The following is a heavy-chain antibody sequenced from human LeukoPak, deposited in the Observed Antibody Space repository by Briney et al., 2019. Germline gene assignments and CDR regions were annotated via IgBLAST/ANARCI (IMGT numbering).Heavy chain of an antibody. CDR1: GFTVSSNS. CDR3: AREKDAFDI. CDR2: IYSAGST. Sequence: GGSLRLSCTVSGFTVSSNSMSWVRQAPGKGLEWVSFIYSAGSTHYSDSVKGRFTISIDNSKNTLYLQMNSLRAEDTAVYYCAREKDAFDIWGQGTMVTVSS. J-gene: IGHJ3*02. V-gene: IGHV3-53*01.